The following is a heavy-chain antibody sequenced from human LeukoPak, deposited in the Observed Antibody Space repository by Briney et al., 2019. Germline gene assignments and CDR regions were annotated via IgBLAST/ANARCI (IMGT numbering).Heavy chain of an antibody. J-gene: IGHJ4*02. D-gene: IGHD2-15*01. V-gene: IGHV3-30*18. Sequence: PGGSLRLSCAASGFTFSSYAMHWVRQAPGKGLEWVAVISYDGSNKYCADSVKGRFTISRDNSKNTLYLQMNSLRAEDTAVYYCAKQGGGSGSYFDYWGQGTLVTVSS. CDR2: ISYDGSNK. CDR3: AKQGGGSGSYFDY. CDR1: GFTFSSYA.